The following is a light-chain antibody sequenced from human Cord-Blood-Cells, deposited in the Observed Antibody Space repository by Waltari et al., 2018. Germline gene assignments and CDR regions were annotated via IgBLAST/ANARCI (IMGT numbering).Light chain of an antibody. CDR3: SSYTSSSTWV. V-gene: IGLV2-14*01. CDR2: DVS. J-gene: IGLJ3*02. Sequence: QSALTQPASVSGSPGQSITISCTGTSSDVGGYNYVSWYQQHPGKAPKLSIYDVSKRHLGVAHRLSGSKSGNTAPLTISGIQAQDEADYYCSSYTSSSTWVFGGGTKLPVL. CDR1: SSDVGGYNY.